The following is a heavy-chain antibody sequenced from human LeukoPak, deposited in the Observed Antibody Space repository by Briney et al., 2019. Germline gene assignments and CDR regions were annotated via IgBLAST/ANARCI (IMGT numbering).Heavy chain of an antibody. Sequence: PGGSLRLSCAASGFTFSSYGMHWVRQAPGKGLEWVAVISYDGSNKYYADSVKGRFTTSRDNSKNTLYLQMNSLRAEDTAVYYCAREVGYSYGPNFDYWGQGTLVTVSS. CDR1: GFTFSSYG. CDR2: ISYDGSNK. CDR3: AREVGYSYGPNFDY. V-gene: IGHV3-30*19. J-gene: IGHJ4*02. D-gene: IGHD5-18*01.